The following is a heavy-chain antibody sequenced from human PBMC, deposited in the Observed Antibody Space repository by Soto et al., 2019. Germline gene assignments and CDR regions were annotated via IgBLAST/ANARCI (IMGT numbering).Heavy chain of an antibody. CDR2: ISYDGSNK. J-gene: IGHJ6*02. CDR1: GFTFSSYG. V-gene: IGHV3-30*18. CDR3: AKDGRIADLHYYYGMDV. D-gene: IGHD6-13*01. Sequence: VGSLRLSCAASGFTFSSYGMHWVRQAPGKGLEWVAVISYDGSNKYYADSVKGRFTISRDNSKNTLYLQMNSLRAEDTAVYYCAKDGRIADLHYYYGMDVWGQGTTVTVSS.